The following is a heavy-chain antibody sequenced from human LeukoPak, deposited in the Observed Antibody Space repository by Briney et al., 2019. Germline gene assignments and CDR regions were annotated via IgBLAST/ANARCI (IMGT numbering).Heavy chain of an antibody. CDR3: ARGGKATVVTM. Sequence: SETLSLTCTVSGGSINSYYWSWMRQPAGKGLAWIGRIYSSGSTNYNPSLKSRVSMSVDTSKNQFSLKLTSVTAADTAVYYCARGGKATVVTMWGQGILVTVSS. D-gene: IGHD4-23*01. CDR2: IYSSGST. J-gene: IGHJ4*02. V-gene: IGHV4-4*07. CDR1: GGSINSYY.